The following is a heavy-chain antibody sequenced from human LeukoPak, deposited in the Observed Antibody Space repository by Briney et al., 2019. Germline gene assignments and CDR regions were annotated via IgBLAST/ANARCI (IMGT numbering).Heavy chain of an antibody. CDR1: GYSIRSGYY. Sequence: NPSETLSLTCAVSGYSIRSGYYWGWIRQPPGKGLEWIGSIYHSGSTHYNPSRKSRVTISIDTSKNHLSLEVTSVTASDTAVYYCAKNGYQYGFDWWGQGTLVTVSS. V-gene: IGHV4-38-2*01. D-gene: IGHD5-18*01. CDR3: AKNGYQYGFDW. J-gene: IGHJ4*02. CDR2: IYHSGST.